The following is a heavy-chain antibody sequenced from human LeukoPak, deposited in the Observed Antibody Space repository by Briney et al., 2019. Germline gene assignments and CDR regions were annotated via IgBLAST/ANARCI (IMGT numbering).Heavy chain of an antibody. V-gene: IGHV4-59*12. CDR2: IYYSGST. J-gene: IGHJ6*02. D-gene: IGHD2/OR15-2a*01. Sequence: SETLSLTCTVSGGSISSYYWSWIRQPPGKGLEWIGNIYYSGSTNYNPSLRSRVTISVDTSKNQFSLKLSSVTAADTAVYYCASSMAYYYYGMDVWGQGTTVTVSS. CDR1: GGSISSYY. CDR3: ASSMAYYYYGMDV.